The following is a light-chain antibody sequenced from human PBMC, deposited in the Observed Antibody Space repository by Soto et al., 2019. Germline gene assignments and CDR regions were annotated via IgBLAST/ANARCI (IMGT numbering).Light chain of an antibody. CDR2: AAS. V-gene: IGKV1-9*01. CDR3: QQFNSYPWGA. Sequence: DIQLTQSPSFLSASVGDRVTITCRASQGISSYLAWYQQKPGKAPKLLIYAASTLQSGVPSRFSGSGSGTEFTLTISSLQPEDFATYYCQQFNSYPWGAFGPGTKVDIK. J-gene: IGKJ3*01. CDR1: QGISSY.